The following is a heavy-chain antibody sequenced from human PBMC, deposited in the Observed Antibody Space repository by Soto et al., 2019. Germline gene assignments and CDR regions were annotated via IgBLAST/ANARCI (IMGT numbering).Heavy chain of an antibody. J-gene: IGHJ4*02. V-gene: IGHV1-69*13. CDR1: GGTFSSYA. CDR3: ARVPSSDPDGYNRDYFDY. D-gene: IGHD5-12*01. CDR2: IIPIFGTA. Sequence: GASVKVSCKASGGTFSSYAISWVRQAPGQGLEWMGGIIPIFGTANYAQKFQGRVTITADESTSTAYMELSSLRSEDTAVYYCARVPSSDPDGYNRDYFDYWGQGTLVTVSS.